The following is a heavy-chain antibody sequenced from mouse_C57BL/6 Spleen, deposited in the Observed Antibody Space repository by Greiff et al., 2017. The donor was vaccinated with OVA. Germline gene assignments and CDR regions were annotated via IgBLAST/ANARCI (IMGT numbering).Heavy chain of an antibody. CDR3: ARSYYDYDGFAY. CDR1: GYTFTDYY. D-gene: IGHD2-4*01. CDR2: IYPGSGNT. Sequence: VMLVESGAELVRPGASVKLSCKASGYTFTDYYINWVKQRPGQGLEWIARIYPGSGNTYYNEKFKGKATLTAEKSSSTAYMQLSSLTSEDSAVYFCARSYYDYDGFAYWGQGTLVTVSA. J-gene: IGHJ3*01. V-gene: IGHV1-76*01.